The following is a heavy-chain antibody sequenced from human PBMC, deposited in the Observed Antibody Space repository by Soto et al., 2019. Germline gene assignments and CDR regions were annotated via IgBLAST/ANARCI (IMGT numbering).Heavy chain of an antibody. CDR3: ANNDYGGNVDY. Sequence: GGSLRLSCAASGFTFSSYGMHWVRQAPGKGLEWVAVISYDGSNKYYADSVKGRFTISRDNSKNTLYLQMNSLRAEDTAVYYCANNDYGGNVDYWGQGTLVTVSS. D-gene: IGHD4-17*01. CDR1: GFTFSSYG. CDR2: ISYDGSNK. V-gene: IGHV3-30*18. J-gene: IGHJ4*02.